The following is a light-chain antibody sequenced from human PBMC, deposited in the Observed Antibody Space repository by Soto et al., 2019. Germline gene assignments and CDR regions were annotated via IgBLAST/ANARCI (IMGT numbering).Light chain of an antibody. CDR2: GNN. Sequence: QSVLTQPPSASGTPGQRVTISCSRSNSNIGSFTVNWYQQLPGTAPKLLIYGNNRRPSGVPDRFSGSKSGTSASLAISGLQSEDEADYYCAAWDDSLNGSYVFGTGTKLTVL. CDR1: NSNIGSFT. CDR3: AAWDDSLNGSYV. J-gene: IGLJ1*01. V-gene: IGLV1-44*01.